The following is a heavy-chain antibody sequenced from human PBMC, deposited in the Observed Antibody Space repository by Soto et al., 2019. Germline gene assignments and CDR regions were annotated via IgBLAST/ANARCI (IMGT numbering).Heavy chain of an antibody. D-gene: IGHD2-2*01. V-gene: IGHV4-4*02. J-gene: IGHJ5*02. Sequence: PSETLSLTCAVSGGSISSNNWWNWIRQPPGKGLEWIREIHHSGSTNYNPSLKSRVTISVDKSKNQFSLKLNSVTAADTAVYYCARARQYCSSSSCYLDPWGQGTLVTVSS. CDR3: ARARQYCSSSSCYLDP. CDR2: IHHSGST. CDR1: GGSISSNNW.